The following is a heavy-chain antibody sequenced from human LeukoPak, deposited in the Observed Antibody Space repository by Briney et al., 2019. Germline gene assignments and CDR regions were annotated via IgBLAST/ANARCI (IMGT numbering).Heavy chain of an antibody. J-gene: IGHJ5*02. CDR2: MNPNSGNT. CDR1: GYTLTSYD. V-gene: IGHV1-8*03. Sequence: ASVKVSCKASGYTLTSYDINWVRQATGQGLEWMGWMNPNSGNTGYAQKFQGRVTITRNTSISTAYMELSSVRSEGTAVYYCARGGSSSFNWFDPWGQGTLVTVSS. CDR3: ARGGSSSFNWFDP. D-gene: IGHD6-13*01.